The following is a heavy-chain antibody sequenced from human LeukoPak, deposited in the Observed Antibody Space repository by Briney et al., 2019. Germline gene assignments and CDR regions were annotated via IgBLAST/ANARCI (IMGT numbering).Heavy chain of an antibody. CDR3: ASRPPYYDFWSGYYNR. V-gene: IGHV4-39*07. D-gene: IGHD3-3*01. CDR1: GGSISSSSYY. Sequence: KSSETLSLTCTVSGGSISSSSYYWGWIRQPPGKGLEWIGEINHSGSTNYNPSLKSRVTISVDTSKNQFSLKLSSVTAADTAVYYCASRPPYYDFWSGYYNRWGQGTLVTVSS. J-gene: IGHJ5*02. CDR2: INHSGST.